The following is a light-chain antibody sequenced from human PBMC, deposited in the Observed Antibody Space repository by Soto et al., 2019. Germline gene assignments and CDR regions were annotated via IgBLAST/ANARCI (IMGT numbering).Light chain of an antibody. Sequence: QSSLTQPRSVSGSPVQSVAISCTGTSSNFFGYKYVAWYQKHPGKAPRLVIFDVNKRPSGVPDRFSGSKSGNTASLTISGLQAEDEADYYCGSYIGHXIYVVGTGTKVXV. J-gene: IGLJ1*01. CDR3: GSYIGHXIYV. CDR2: DVN. V-gene: IGLV2-11*01. CDR1: SSNFFGYKY.